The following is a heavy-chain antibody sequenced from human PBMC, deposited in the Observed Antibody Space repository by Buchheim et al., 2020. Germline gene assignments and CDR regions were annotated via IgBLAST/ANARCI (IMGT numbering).Heavy chain of an antibody. D-gene: IGHD3-3*01. V-gene: IGHV3-74*01. CDR3: TSGTYDTALNY. CDR2: INPDGGRK. Sequence: EVQLVESGGGLVQPGGSLRLSCAASGYAFSNYWIHWVRQVPGKGLMWVSRINPDGGRKDYADSVRGRFTVSRDNAKSTLYLQMNSLRAEDTAVYYCTSGTYDTALNYWGQGTL. CDR1: GYAFSNYW. J-gene: IGHJ4*02.